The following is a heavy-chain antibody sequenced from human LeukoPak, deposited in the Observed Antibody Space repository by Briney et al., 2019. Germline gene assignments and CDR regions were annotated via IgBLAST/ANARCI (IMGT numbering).Heavy chain of an antibody. D-gene: IGHD3-10*01. V-gene: IGHV3-30*18. CDR2: ISYDGSNK. Sequence: GGSLRLSCAASGFTFSSDGMHSVRQAPGKGLEWEAVISYDGSNKYYAGSVKGRFTNSRDNSKNALYQQMNSLRAEDTAVYYCAKHYYGSGSYLSSFGGRGTLDTVS. CDR3: AKHYYGSGSYLSSF. J-gene: IGHJ4*02. CDR1: GFTFSSDG.